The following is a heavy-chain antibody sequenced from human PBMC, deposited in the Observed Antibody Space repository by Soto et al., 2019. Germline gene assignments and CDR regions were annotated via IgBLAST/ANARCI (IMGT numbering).Heavy chain of an antibody. V-gene: IGHV3-9*01. D-gene: IGHD6-19*01. Sequence: EVQLVESGGGLVQPGRSLRLSCAASGFTFNDYAMHWVRQAPGRGLAWVAGITWNAYSIAYADSVQGRFTISRDNAKSSLHLQMNNLRPDDTALYYCAKDKDSSGWSAFDIWGLGTRVTVSS. CDR2: ITWNAYSI. CDR3: AKDKDSSGWSAFDI. J-gene: IGHJ3*02. CDR1: GFTFNDYA.